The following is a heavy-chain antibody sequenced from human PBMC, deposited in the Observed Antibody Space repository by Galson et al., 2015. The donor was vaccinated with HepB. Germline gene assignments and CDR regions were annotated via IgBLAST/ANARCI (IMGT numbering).Heavy chain of an antibody. J-gene: IGHJ4*02. V-gene: IGHV3-7*03. Sequence: SLRLSCAASGFTFSSYWMSWVRQAPGKGLEWVANIKQDGSEKYYVDSVKGRFTISRDNAKNSLYLQMNSLRAEDTAVYYCVRASSTIVATPFDYWGQGTLVTVSS. CDR2: IKQDGSEK. CDR1: GFTFSSYW. D-gene: IGHD5-12*01. CDR3: VRASSTIVATPFDY.